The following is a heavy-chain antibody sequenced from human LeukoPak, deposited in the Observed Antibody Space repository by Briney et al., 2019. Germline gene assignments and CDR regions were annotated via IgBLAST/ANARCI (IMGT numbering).Heavy chain of an antibody. V-gene: IGHV3-23*01. J-gene: IGHJ4*02. CDR2: ISGSGGST. CDR1: GFTFTSNG. D-gene: IGHD3-3*01. Sequence: GGSLRLSCAVSGFTFTSNGFHWVRQAPGKGLEWVSVISGSGGSTYYADSVKGRFTISRDNSKNTLYLQMNSLRAEDTAVYYCAKDHQDYDFWSGYRDLAKFDYWGQGTLVTVSS. CDR3: AKDHQDYDFWSGYRDLAKFDY.